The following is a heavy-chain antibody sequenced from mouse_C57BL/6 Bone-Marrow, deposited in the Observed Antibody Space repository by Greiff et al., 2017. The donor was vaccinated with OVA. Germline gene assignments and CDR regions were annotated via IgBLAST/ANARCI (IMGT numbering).Heavy chain of an antibody. Sequence: EVHLVESEGGLVQPGSSMKLSCTASGFTFSDYYMAWVRQVPEKGLEWVANINYDGSSTYYLDSLKSRFIISRDNAKNILYLQMSSLKSEDTATYYCARDRDDGYPLGYFDVWGTGTTVTVSS. CDR3: ARDRDDGYPLGYFDV. V-gene: IGHV5-16*01. CDR1: GFTFSDYY. D-gene: IGHD2-3*01. CDR2: INYDGSST. J-gene: IGHJ1*03.